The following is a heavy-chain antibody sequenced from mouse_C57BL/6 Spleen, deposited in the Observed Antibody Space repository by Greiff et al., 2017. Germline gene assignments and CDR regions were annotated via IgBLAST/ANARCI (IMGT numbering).Heavy chain of an antibody. Sequence: EVQLQQSGPELVKPGASVKISCKASGYTFTDYYMNWVKQSHGKSLEWIGDINPNNGGTSYNQKFKGKATLTLDKSSSTAYMELSGLTSEYSAVYYWFYYSNWDYFGGWSQSATLTVSS. CDR2: INPNNGGT. CDR3: FYYSNWDYFGG. J-gene: IGHJ2*01. CDR1: GYTFTDYY. V-gene: IGHV1-26*01. D-gene: IGHD2-5*01.